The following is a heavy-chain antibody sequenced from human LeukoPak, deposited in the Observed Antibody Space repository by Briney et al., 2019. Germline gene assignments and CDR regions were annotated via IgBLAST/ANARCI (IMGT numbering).Heavy chain of an antibody. V-gene: IGHV4-34*01. D-gene: IGHD2-15*01. J-gene: IGHJ2*01. CDR2: IYHSGSA. CDR1: GGSFSGYY. Sequence: SETLSFTCAVYGGSFSGYYWSWIRQPPGKGLEWVGDIYHSGSAKYNPSPKSRVTISVDTSKNQFSLKLSSVTAADTAVYYCARTLGYWSGGSCCSWYFYLWGRGTLVTVSS. CDR3: ARTLGYWSGGSCCSWYFYL.